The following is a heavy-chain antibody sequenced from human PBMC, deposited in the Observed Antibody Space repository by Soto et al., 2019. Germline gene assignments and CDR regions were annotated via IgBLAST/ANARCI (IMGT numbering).Heavy chain of an antibody. D-gene: IGHD5-12*01. J-gene: IGHJ5*02. CDR3: ARLDIVATTFGYDWFDP. V-gene: IGHV4-61*08. CDR2: IYYSGST. Sequence: SETLSLTCTVSGGSISSGGYYWSWIRQHPGKGLEWIGYIYYSGSTNYNPSLKSRVTISVDTSKNQFSLKLSSVTAADTAVYYCARLDIVATTFGYDWFDPWGQGTLVTVS. CDR1: GGSISSGGYY.